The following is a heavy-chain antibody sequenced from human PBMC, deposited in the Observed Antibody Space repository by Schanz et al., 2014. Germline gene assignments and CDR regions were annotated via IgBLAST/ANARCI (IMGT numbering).Heavy chain of an antibody. CDR1: GFAFSSYG. Sequence: EVQLVASGGGLVQPGGSLRLSCLASGFAFSSYGMNWLRQAPGKGLEWVSVIGVDGTTTYYADSVKGRFTISRDNSKNTLYLQMNSLRPEDTAVYYCAKVRYSSGWRGDYFDEWGQGTLVTVAS. CDR2: IGVDGTTT. V-gene: IGHV3-23*04. J-gene: IGHJ4*02. D-gene: IGHD6-25*01. CDR3: AKVRYSSGWRGDYFDE.